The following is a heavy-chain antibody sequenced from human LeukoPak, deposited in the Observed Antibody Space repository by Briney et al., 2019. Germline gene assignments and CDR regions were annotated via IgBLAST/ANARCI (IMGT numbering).Heavy chain of an antibody. CDR3: ARAAVGDYCSSTSCYLDAFDI. Sequence: GASVKVSCKASGYSFTSYDINWVRQASGQGLEWMGWMNPHSGSTGSARKFQDRITMTRDISRNTVYMELSSLRSEDTAVYYCARAAVGDYCSSTSCYLDAFDIWGQGTMVTVSS. V-gene: IGHV1-8*01. CDR2: MNPHSGST. J-gene: IGHJ3*02. CDR1: GYSFTSYD. D-gene: IGHD2-2*01.